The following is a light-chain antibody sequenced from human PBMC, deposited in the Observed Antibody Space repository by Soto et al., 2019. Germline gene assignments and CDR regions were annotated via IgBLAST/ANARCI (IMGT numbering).Light chain of an antibody. J-gene: IGKJ5*01. CDR3: QQYGSSPIT. V-gene: IGKV3-20*01. Sequence: EVVLTQSPGTLSLSPGERATLPCRASQSVINDYLAWYQQKPVQAPRLLSYGASSRASGFPDRFSGSGSGTDFTLPISRLEPEDFAVYYCQQYGSSPITFGQGTRLEIK. CDR2: GAS. CDR1: QSVINDY.